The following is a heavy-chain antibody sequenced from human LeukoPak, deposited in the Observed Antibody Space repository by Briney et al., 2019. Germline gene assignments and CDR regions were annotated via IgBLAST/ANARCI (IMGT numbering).Heavy chain of an antibody. Sequence: PGGSLRLSCAASGFSFSSNSMNWVRQAPGKGLEWVSAISGSGGSTYYADSVKGRFTISRDNSKNTLYLQMNSLRAEDTAVYYCAKDRSGYDHFDYWGQGTLVTVSS. J-gene: IGHJ4*02. V-gene: IGHV3-23*01. CDR2: ISGSGGST. CDR3: AKDRSGYDHFDY. CDR1: GFSFSSNS. D-gene: IGHD5-12*01.